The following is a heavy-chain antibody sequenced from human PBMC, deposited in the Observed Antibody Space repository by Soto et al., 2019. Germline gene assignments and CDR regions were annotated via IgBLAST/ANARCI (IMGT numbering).Heavy chain of an antibody. D-gene: IGHD6-25*01. CDR1: GVSISSYC. CDR3: ARIGGYHGPLDY. J-gene: IGHJ4*02. Sequence: SETLSLTCSVSGVSISSYCWSWIRQAPGSGLEWIGYTYHRGSTNYSPSLKSRVAISLDTSENQFSLKVNSVTAADTAVYYCARIGGYHGPLDYWGQGTPVTVS. V-gene: IGHV4-59*01. CDR2: TYHRGST.